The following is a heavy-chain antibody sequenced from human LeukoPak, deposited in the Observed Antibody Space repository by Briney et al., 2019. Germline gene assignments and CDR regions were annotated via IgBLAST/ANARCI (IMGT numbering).Heavy chain of an antibody. CDR2: ISYSGST. CDR3: ARELKVGNTGYYCDD. Sequence: PSETLSLTCSVSGASISNYFWTWIRQPPGKGLEWIGYISYSGSTYYNPSLKSRVTISLDTSKNQFSLELNSMTAADTAVYYCARELKVGNTGYYCDDWGQGTLVSVSS. D-gene: IGHD2/OR15-2a*01. V-gene: IGHV4-59*01. CDR1: GASISNYF. J-gene: IGHJ4*02.